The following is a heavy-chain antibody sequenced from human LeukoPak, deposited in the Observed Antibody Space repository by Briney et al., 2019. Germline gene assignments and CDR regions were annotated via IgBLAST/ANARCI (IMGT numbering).Heavy chain of an antibody. CDR1: DYSISSGYY. CDR2: INHSGST. CDR3: ARMVAVSTFDY. D-gene: IGHD3-10*01. V-gene: IGHV4-38-2*02. Sequence: SETLSLTCSVSDYSISSGYYWSWIRQPPGQGLEWIGEINHSGSTNYNPSLKSRVTISVDTSKNQFSLKLSSVTAADTAVYYCARMVAVSTFDYWGQGTLVTVSS. J-gene: IGHJ4*02.